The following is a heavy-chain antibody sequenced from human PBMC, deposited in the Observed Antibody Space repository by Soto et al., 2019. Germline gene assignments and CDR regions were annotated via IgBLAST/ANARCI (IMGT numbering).Heavy chain of an antibody. CDR3: ATDPEYYDFWSGLNMGMDV. J-gene: IGHJ6*02. CDR2: FDPEDGET. Sequence: ASVKVSCKVSGYTLTELSMHWVRQAPGKGLEWMGGFDPEDGETIYAQKFQGRVTMTEDTSTDTAYMELSSLRSEDTAMYYCATDPEYYDFWSGLNMGMDVWGQGTTVTVSS. CDR1: GYTLTELS. D-gene: IGHD3-3*01. V-gene: IGHV1-24*01.